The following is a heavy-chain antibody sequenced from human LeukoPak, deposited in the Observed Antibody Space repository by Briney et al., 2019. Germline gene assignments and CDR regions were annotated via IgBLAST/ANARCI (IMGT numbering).Heavy chain of an antibody. V-gene: IGHV1-2*02. CDR3: ARITMVRGDNDY. CDR2: INPNSGGQ. J-gene: IGHJ4*02. Sequence: ASAEVFREASGNTLTGFYVHWGPQAPRQALEGGTSINPNSGGQNYAQKLQGRVTRPRDTSISTAYMELSRLRSDDTAVYYCARITMVRGDNDYWGQGTLVTVSS. D-gene: IGHD3-10*01. CDR1: GNTLTGFY.